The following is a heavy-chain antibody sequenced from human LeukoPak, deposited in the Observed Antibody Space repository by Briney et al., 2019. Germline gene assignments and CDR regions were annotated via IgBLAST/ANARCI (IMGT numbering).Heavy chain of an antibody. Sequence: GGSLRLSCAASGFTFSDYYMSWIRQAPGKGLEWVSYISNSGTIIEYVDSVKGRFTISRDNARNSLYLEMNSLRVEDTAVYYCARDGSGSLTTDWFDTWGQGTLVTVSS. CDR2: ISNSGTII. V-gene: IGHV3-11*01. CDR1: GFTFSDYY. J-gene: IGHJ5*02. CDR3: ARDGSGSLTTDWFDT. D-gene: IGHD1-26*01.